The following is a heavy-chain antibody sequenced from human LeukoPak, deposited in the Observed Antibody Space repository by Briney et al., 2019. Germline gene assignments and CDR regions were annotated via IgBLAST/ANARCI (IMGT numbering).Heavy chain of an antibody. D-gene: IGHD6-6*01. CDR3: ARGGVSPVAARFHYYYGMDV. V-gene: IGHV4-34*01. J-gene: IGHJ6*02. CDR1: GGSFSGYY. Sequence: SETLSLTCAVYGGSFSGYYWSWIRQPPGKGLEWIGEINHSGSTNYNPSLKSRVTISVDTSKNQFSLKLSSVTAADTAVYYCARGGVSPVAARFHYYYGMDVWGQGTTVTVSS. CDR2: INHSGST.